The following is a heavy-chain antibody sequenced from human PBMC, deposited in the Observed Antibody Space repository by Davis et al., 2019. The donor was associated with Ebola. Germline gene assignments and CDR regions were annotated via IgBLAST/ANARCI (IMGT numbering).Heavy chain of an antibody. D-gene: IGHD3-22*01. CDR3: AKGGVIGAPFDY. J-gene: IGHJ4*02. CDR2: ISYDGSNK. CDR1: GFTFSSYG. V-gene: IGHV3-30*18. Sequence: PGGSLRLSCAASGFTFSSYGMHWVRQAPGKGLEWVAVISYDGSNKYYADSVKGRFTISRDNSKNTLYLQMNSLRAEDTAVYYCAKGGVIGAPFDYWGQGTLVTVSS.